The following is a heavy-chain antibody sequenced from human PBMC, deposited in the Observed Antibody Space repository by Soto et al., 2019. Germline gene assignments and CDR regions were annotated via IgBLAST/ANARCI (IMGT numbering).Heavy chain of an antibody. Sequence: QVQLQESGPGLVKPSGTLSLTCAVSGGSISSSNWWSWVRQPPGKGLEWIAEIYHSGSTNYNPPLMSRVTISVDKSEKQFSRKLSSVPAADTAVYYCARVKMWGGSCYPIDYWGQGTLVTVSS. J-gene: IGHJ4*02. CDR3: ARVKMWGGSCYPIDY. D-gene: IGHD2-15*01. CDR1: GGSISSSNW. V-gene: IGHV4-4*02. CDR2: IYHSGST.